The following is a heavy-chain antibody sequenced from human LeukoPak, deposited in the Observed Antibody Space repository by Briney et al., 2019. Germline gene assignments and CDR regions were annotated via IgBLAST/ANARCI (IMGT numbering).Heavy chain of an antibody. CDR3: ARAHLRGSGSYNY. V-gene: IGHV1-8*01. J-gene: IGHJ4*02. Sequence: GASVKASCKASVYTLTSYDINWVRQATGQRLEWMGWMNPHSGNTGYAQKFQGRVTMTKNTSIRTAYMELSSLRSEDTAVYYCARAHLRGSGSYNYWGQGTLVTVSS. D-gene: IGHD3-10*01. CDR2: MNPHSGNT. CDR1: VYTLTSYD.